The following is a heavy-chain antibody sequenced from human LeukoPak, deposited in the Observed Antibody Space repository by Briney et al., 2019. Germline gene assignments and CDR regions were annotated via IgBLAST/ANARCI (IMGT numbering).Heavy chain of an antibody. D-gene: IGHD2-2*01. CDR1: GFTFSDYY. CDR3: ARGDCSSTSCYGYYYYYGMDV. J-gene: IGHJ6*02. CDR2: ISSSSSYT. Sequence: GGSLRLSCAASGFTFSDYYTSWIRQAPGKGLEWVSYISSSSSYTNYADSVKGRFTISRDNAKNSLYLQMNSLRAEDTAVYYCARGDCSSTSCYGYYYYYGMDVWGQGTTVTVSS. V-gene: IGHV3-11*06.